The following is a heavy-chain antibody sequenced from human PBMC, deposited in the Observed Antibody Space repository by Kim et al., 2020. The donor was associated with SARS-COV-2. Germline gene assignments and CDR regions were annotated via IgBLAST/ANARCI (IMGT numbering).Heavy chain of an antibody. V-gene: IGHV4-31*03. CDR2: IYYSGST. CDR3: ARAGRDVSIDY. J-gene: IGHJ4*02. CDR1: GDSISSGGYY. Sequence: SETLSLTCTVSGDSISSGGYYWSWIRQHPGKGLEWIGYIYYSGSTYYNPSLKSRVTISVDTSKNQFSLKLSSVTAADTAVYYCARAGRDVSIDYWGQGTLVTVS.